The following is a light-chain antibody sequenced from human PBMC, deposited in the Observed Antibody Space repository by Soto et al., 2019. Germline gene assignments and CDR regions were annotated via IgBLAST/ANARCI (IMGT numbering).Light chain of an antibody. CDR1: QGIRND. CDR2: KAS. V-gene: IGKV1-5*03. CDR3: QHYNSYSEA. J-gene: IGKJ1*01. Sequence: IQMTQSPSSLSASVGDRVTITCRASQGIRNDLGWYQQKPGKAPKLLIYKASTLKSGVPSRFSGSGSGTEFTLTISSLQPDDFATYYCQHYNSYSEAFGQGTKVDIK.